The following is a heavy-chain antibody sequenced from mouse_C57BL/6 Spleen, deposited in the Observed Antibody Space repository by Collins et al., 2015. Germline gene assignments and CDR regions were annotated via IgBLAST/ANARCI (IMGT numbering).Heavy chain of an antibody. V-gene: IGHV1-69*02. CDR1: GYTFTSYW. CDR2: IDPSDSYT. Sequence: QVQLQQPGAELVKPGASVKLSCKASGYTFTSYWMHWVKQRPGQGLEWIGEIDPSDSYTNYNQKFKGKATLTVDKSSSTAYMQLSSLTSEDSAVYYCARYYGSSHVDYWGQGTTLTVSS. J-gene: IGHJ2*01. CDR3: ARYYGSSHVDY. D-gene: IGHD1-1*01.